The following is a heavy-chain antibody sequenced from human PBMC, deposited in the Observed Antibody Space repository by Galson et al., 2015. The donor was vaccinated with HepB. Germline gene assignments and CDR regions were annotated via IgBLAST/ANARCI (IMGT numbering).Heavy chain of an antibody. CDR1: GFTFSNAW. Sequence: SLRLSCAASGFTFSNAWMNWVRQAPGKGLEWVGRIKSKTDGGTTDYAAPVKGRFTISRDDSKNTLYLQMNSLKTEDTAVYYCTTGQDSSGYYYLDYWGQGTLVTVSS. CDR3: TTGQDSSGYYYLDY. D-gene: IGHD3-22*01. J-gene: IGHJ4*02. CDR2: IKSKTDGGTT. V-gene: IGHV3-15*07.